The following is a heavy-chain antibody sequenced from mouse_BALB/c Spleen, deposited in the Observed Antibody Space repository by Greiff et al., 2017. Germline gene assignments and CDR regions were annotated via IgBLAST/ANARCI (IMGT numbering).Heavy chain of an antibody. J-gene: IGHJ2*01. CDR2: ISYDGSN. CDR1: GYSITSGYY. V-gene: IGHV3-6*02. CDR3: ASVARATFYFDY. Sequence: EVQVVESGPGLVKPSQSLSLTCSVTGYSITSGYYWNWIRQFPGNKLEWMGYISYDGSNNYNPSLKNRISITRDTSKNQFFLKLNSVTTEDTATYYCASVARATFYFDYWGQGTTLTVSS. D-gene: IGHD3-1*01.